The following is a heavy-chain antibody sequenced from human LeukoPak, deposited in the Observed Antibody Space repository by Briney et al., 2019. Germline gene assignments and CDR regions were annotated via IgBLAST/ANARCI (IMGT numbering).Heavy chain of an antibody. Sequence: GGSLRLSCAASGFTVSSNYMSWVRQAPGKGLEWVSVIYSGGSTYYADSVKGRFTISRDNSKSTLYLQMNSLRAEDTALYYCAKDIGGGYSYGSEKGFDYWGQGTLVTVSS. CDR3: AKDIGGGYSYGSEKGFDY. V-gene: IGHV3-53*05. D-gene: IGHD5-18*01. CDR1: GFTVSSNY. CDR2: IYSGGST. J-gene: IGHJ4*02.